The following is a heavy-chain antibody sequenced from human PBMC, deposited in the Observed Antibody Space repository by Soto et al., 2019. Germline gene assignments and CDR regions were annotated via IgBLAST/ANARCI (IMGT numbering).Heavy chain of an antibody. Sequence: GGSLRLSCAASGFTFSSYDMHWVRQATGKGLEWVSAIGTAGDTYYPGSVKGRFTISRENAKNSLYLQMNSLRAEDTAVYYCARDLSSGIAAAPTGVWGQGTLVTVSS. CDR2: IGTAGDT. J-gene: IGHJ4*02. V-gene: IGHV3-13*01. D-gene: IGHD6-13*01. CDR1: GFTFSSYD. CDR3: ARDLSSGIAAAPTGV.